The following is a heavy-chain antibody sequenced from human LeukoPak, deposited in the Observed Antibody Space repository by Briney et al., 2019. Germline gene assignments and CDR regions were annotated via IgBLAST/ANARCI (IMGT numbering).Heavy chain of an antibody. CDR1: GFTFSSFG. Sequence: GVSLRLSCAASGFTFSSFGRNWVRQAPGKGLEWISYISTSSLNTIHYADSVKGRFTISRDNAKNSLFLQMSSLRAEDTAVYYCARSLSTDFDYWGQGILVTVSS. V-gene: IGHV3-48*04. CDR3: ARSLSTDFDY. D-gene: IGHD5/OR15-5a*01. CDR2: ISTSSLNTI. J-gene: IGHJ4*02.